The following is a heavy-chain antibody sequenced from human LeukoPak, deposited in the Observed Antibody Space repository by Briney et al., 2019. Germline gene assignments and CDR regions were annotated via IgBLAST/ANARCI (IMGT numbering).Heavy chain of an antibody. CDR1: GGSISSSSYY. V-gene: IGHV4-39*07. Sequence: TPSETLSLTCTVSGGSISSSSYYWGWIRQPPGKGLEWIGSIYYSGSTYYNPSLKSRVTISVDTSKNQFSLKLSSVTAADTAVYYCARDLYDSSGYYSGSNWFDPWGQGTLVTVSS. J-gene: IGHJ5*02. D-gene: IGHD3-22*01. CDR2: IYYSGST. CDR3: ARDLYDSSGYYSGSNWFDP.